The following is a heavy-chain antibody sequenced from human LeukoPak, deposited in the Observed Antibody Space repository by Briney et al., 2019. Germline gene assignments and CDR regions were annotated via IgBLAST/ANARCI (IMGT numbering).Heavy chain of an antibody. J-gene: IGHJ4*02. CDR3: AKDQGIDFGDQLHY. V-gene: IGHV3-23*01. CDR2: ISGSGDNT. CDR1: AFTFSRYA. Sequence: VGSLRLSCTASAFTFSRYAMSWVRQAPGKGLDWVSAISGSGDNTYYADSVKGRFTISRDNSKNTLYLQMNSLGAEDTALYFCAKDQGIDFGDQLHYWGRGPLVSVSS. D-gene: IGHD4-17*01.